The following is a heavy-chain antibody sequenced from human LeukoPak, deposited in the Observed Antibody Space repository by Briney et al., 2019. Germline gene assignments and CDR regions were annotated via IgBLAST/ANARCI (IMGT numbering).Heavy chain of an antibody. Sequence: PSETLSLTCTVSGGSISSGSYYWSWIRQPAGKGLEWIGRIYTSGSTNYNPSLKSPVTISVDTSKNQFSLKLSSVTAADTAVYYCARESGASGDYDFWSGYYNWFDPWGQGTLVTVSS. CDR3: ARESGASGDYDFWSGYYNWFDP. D-gene: IGHD3-3*01. CDR2: IYTSGST. J-gene: IGHJ5*02. CDR1: GGSISSGSYY. V-gene: IGHV4-61*02.